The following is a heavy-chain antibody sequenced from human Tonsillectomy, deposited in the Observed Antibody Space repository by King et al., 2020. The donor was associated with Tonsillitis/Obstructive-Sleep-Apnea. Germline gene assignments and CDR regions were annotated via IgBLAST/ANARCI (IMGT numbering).Heavy chain of an antibody. CDR3: ATDSRDIVVVVAATPEISLDY. V-gene: IGHV1-18*01. J-gene: IGHJ4*02. Sequence: VQLVESGAEVKKPGASVKVSCTASGYTFTSYGISWVRQAPGQGLEWMGWISSYNGNTNYAQKLQGRVTMTTDTSTSTAYMELRSLRSDDTAVYYCATDSRDIVVVVAATPEISLDYWGQGTLVPVSS. CDR1: GYTFTSYG. CDR2: ISSYNGNT. D-gene: IGHD2-15*01.